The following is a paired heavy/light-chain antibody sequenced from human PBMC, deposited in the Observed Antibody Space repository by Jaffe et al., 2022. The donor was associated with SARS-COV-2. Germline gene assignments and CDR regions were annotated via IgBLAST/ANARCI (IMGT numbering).Heavy chain of an antibody. Sequence: DVRLVESGGGLVQPGGSLRLSCAASGFTFSSFWIHWVRQAPGKGLVWVSRITTDATNTAYADSVKGRFTISRDNAKNTVYLQLNSLRVEDTAVYYCVRDGGDSTPFDYWGQGTLVTVSS. CDR2: ITTDATNT. D-gene: IGHD2-21*02. V-gene: IGHV3-74*01. CDR3: VRDGGDSTPFDY. CDR1: GFTFSSFW. J-gene: IGHJ4*02.
Light chain of an antibody. V-gene: IGKV1-39*01. Sequence: DTQMTQSPSSLSASVGDRVTITCRASQSISSHLNWYQQKPGKAPKLLIYAASNLQSGVPSRFSGSGSGTDFTLTISSLQREDFATYYCQWSWTFGQGTRVEIK. CDR3: QWSWT. J-gene: IGKJ1*01. CDR2: AAS. CDR1: QSISSH.